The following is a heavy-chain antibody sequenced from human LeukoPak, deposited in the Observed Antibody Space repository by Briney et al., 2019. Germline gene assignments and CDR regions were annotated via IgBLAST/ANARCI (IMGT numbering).Heavy chain of an antibody. V-gene: IGHV1-46*01. CDR2: INPSGGST. D-gene: IGHD6-13*01. J-gene: IGHJ4*02. CDR3: ARGATIAAAGTFFDY. CDR1: GYTFASYY. Sequence: ASVKVSCKASGYTFASYYMHWVRQAPGQGLGWMGIINPSGGSTSYAQKFQGRVTMTRDTSTSIVYMELSSLRSEDTAVYYCARGATIAAAGTFFDYWGQGTLVTVSS.